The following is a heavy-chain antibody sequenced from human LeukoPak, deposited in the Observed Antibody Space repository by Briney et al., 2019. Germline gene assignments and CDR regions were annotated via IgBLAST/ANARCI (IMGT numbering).Heavy chain of an antibody. V-gene: IGHV4-34*01. Sequence: SETLSLTCAVYGGSFSGYYWSWIRQPPGKGLEWIGEINHSGSTNYNPSLKSRVTISVDTSKNQFSLKLSSVTAADTAVYYCAREGQWLVPWAASDIWGQGAMVTVSS. D-gene: IGHD6-19*01. CDR2: INHSGST. J-gene: IGHJ3*02. CDR1: GGSFSGYY. CDR3: AREGQWLVPWAASDI.